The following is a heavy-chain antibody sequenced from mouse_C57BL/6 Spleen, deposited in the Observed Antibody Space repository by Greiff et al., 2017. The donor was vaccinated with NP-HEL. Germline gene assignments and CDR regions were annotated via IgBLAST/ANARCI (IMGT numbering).Heavy chain of an antibody. CDR3: ASPRTGTSFAY. J-gene: IGHJ3*01. V-gene: IGHV1-26*01. CDR1: GYTFTDYY. D-gene: IGHD4-1*01. Sequence: VQLHQSGPELVKPGASVKISCKASGYTFTDYYMNWVKQSHGKSLEWIGDINPNNGGTSYNQKFKGKATLTVDKSSSTAYMELRSLTSEDSAVYYCASPRTGTSFAYWGQGTLVTVSA. CDR2: INPNNGGT.